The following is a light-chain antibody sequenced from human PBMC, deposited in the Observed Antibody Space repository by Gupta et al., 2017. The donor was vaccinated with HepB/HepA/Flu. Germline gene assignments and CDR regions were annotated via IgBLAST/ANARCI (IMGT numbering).Light chain of an antibody. J-gene: IGLJ2*01. CDR1: SSDVGGYNF. CDR3: SSFAGGNRV. V-gene: IGLV2-8*01. Sequence: QSALTQPPSASGSPGQSVTISCTGTSSDVGGYNFVSWYQQHPGKAPKLMIYEVNKRPSGVPDRFSGSKSGNTASLTVSGRQAEDEADYYCSSFAGGNRVFGGGTKLTVL. CDR2: EVN.